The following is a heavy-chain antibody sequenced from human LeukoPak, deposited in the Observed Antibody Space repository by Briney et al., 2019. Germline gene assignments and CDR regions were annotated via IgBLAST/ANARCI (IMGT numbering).Heavy chain of an antibody. CDR3: ARVYYYDSGSRWGDYFDY. CDR2: ISISSSLA. Sequence: GGSLRLSCAASGFSFSSYNMNWLRQAPGKGLEWVSYISISSSLAYYADSVKGRFTISRDNAKNSLYLQMNSLRAEDTAVYYCARVYYYDSGSRWGDYFDYWGQGTLVTVSS. CDR1: GFSFSSYN. V-gene: IGHV3-48*04. D-gene: IGHD3-10*01. J-gene: IGHJ4*02.